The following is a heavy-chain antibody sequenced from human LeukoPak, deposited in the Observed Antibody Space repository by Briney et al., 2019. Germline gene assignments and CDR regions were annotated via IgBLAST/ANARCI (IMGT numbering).Heavy chain of an antibody. CDR3: ARMGFSSSGLIDYYYYMDV. J-gene: IGHJ6*03. CDR2: PYYSGNT. V-gene: IGHV4-59*01. CDR1: GAPFSTYY. D-gene: IGHD6-6*01. Sequence: SEPLSFPCTVFGAPFSTYYWGWFRQSPGKGLEGMAYPYYSGNTTQSDPSLKSRATRSLDPSKRQLFLDLNSVTAADTAAYYCARMGFSSSGLIDYYYYMDVWGRGTTVTVPS.